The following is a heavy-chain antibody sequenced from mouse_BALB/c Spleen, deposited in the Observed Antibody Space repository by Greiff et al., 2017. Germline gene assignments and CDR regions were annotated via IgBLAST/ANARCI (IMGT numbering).Heavy chain of an antibody. J-gene: IGHJ1*01. CDR1: GYTFTSYW. D-gene: IGHD2-1*01. CDR2: IYPSDSYT. CDR3: TRDGNWYFDV. V-gene: IGHV1-69*02. Sequence: QVQLQQPGAELVKPGASVKLSCKASGYTFTSYWMHWVKQRPGQGLEWIGNIYPSDSYTNYNQKFKDKATLTVDKSSSTAYMQLSSPTSEDSAVYYCTRDGNWYFDVWGAGTTVTVSS.